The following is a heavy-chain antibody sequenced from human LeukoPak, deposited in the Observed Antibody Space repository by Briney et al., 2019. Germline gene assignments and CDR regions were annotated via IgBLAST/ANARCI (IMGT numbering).Heavy chain of an antibody. CDR3: ARVPQIMFGGNPIDC. J-gene: IGHJ4*02. Sequence: SETLSLTCTVSGGSISSSSYDWAWIRQPPGKGLDWIGSIYYSGSTYYNPSLKSRVTISVDTSKNQFSLKLSSVTAADTAVYYCARVPQIMFGGNPIDCWGEGTLVTVSS. CDR2: IYYSGST. D-gene: IGHD3-16*01. V-gene: IGHV4-39*07. CDR1: GGSISSSSYD.